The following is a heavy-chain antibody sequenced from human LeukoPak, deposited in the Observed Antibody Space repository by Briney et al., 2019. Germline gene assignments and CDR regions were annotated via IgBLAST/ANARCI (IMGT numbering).Heavy chain of an antibody. V-gene: IGHV3-11*06. CDR3: ARKVLGVVIQTAAMDV. D-gene: IGHD3-3*01. CDR2: ISGTGIYT. J-gene: IGHJ6*02. Sequence: PGGSLRLSCTASEFTFSDYYMTWIRQAPGKGLEWVSHISGTGIYTEYADSVKGRFTISRDSSKNTLYLQMNSLRAEDTAVYYCARKVLGVVIQTAAMDVWGQGTTVTVSS. CDR1: EFTFSDYY.